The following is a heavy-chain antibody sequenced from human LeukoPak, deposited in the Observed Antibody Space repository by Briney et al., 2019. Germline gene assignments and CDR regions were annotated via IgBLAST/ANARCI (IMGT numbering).Heavy chain of an antibody. CDR3: VRGVLAVVYATFDY. D-gene: IGHD6-19*01. Sequence: PSETLSLTCTVYGGSFSDHYWTWVRQSPEKGLEWIGEIIHSGRTSYNPSFKSRVAISIDTSKNQFSLRLTSVTAADTAVYYCVRGVLAVVYATFDYWGQGNLVTVSS. V-gene: IGHV4-34*01. J-gene: IGHJ4*02. CDR1: GGSFSDHY. CDR2: IIHSGRT.